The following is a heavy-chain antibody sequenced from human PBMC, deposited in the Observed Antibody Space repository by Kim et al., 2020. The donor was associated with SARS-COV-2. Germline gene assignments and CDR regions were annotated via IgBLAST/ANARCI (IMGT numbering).Heavy chain of an antibody. J-gene: IGHJ4*02. CDR2: ISAYNGNT. CDR3: ASGTTPYGYYLKFDY. D-gene: IGHD4-17*01. Sequence: ASVKVSCKASGYTFTSYGISWVRQAPGQGLEWMGWISAYNGNTNYAQKLQGRVTMTTDTSTSTSYMELRSLRSDDTAVYYCASGTTPYGYYLKFDYWGQGTLVTVSS. CDR1: GYTFTSYG. V-gene: IGHV1-18*01.